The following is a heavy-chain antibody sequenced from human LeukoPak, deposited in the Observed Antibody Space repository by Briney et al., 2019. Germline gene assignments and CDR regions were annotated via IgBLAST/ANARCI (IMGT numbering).Heavy chain of an antibody. CDR2: IKVDGSER. CDR3: ARDWNYGFDY. Sequence: GGSLRLSCAASGFTFSKTWMSWVRQATGKGLEWVANIKVDGSERYYVDSVKGRLTISRENANNSLYLQMNGLRAEDTAIYYCARDWNYGFDYWGQGTLVIVSS. V-gene: IGHV3-7*01. D-gene: IGHD1-7*01. CDR1: GFTFSKTW. J-gene: IGHJ4*02.